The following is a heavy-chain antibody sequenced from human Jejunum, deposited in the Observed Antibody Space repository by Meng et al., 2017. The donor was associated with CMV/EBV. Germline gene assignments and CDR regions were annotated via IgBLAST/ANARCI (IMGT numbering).Heavy chain of an antibody. CDR1: GDSLNSPDYY. V-gene: IGHV4-30-4*01. CDR3: ARSPYSGSALPFFDY. CDR2: IYYSGST. J-gene: IGHJ4*02. D-gene: IGHD1-26*01. Sequence: QVQLQESGPGLVKPSQTLSLTCTVSGDSLNSPDYYWSWIRQPPEKGLEWIGYIYYSGSTYYNPSLKSRVSISGDTSNKQFSLKLTSVTAADTAVYYCARSPYSGSALPFFDYWGQGSLVTVSS.